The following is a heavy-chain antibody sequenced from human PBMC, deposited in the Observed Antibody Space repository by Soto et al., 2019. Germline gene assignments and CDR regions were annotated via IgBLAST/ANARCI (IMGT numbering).Heavy chain of an antibody. CDR2: FYSSGSI. CDR3: ARMYSSGSGWFHP. Sequence: SETLSLTXFVSGYFIGAGGYYWSWIRHHPGKGLEWIGSFYSSGSIIYNPSLRSRVSISGDMSTNQFSMSLTSVTAADTARYYCARMYSSGSGWFHPWGQGTLVTVSS. CDR1: GYFIGAGGYY. D-gene: IGHD6-19*01. J-gene: IGHJ5*02. V-gene: IGHV4-31*02.